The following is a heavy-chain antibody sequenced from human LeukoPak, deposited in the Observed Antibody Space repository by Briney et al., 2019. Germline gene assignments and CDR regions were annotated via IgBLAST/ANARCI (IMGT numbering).Heavy chain of an antibody. J-gene: IGHJ4*02. Sequence: ASVKVSCKASGYTFTSYGISWVRQAPGQGLEWMGWISAYNGNTNYAQKLQGRVTMTTDTSTSTAYMELRSLRSDDTAVYYCARDPSAIGILGYCSSTSCYIDYWSQGTLVTVSS. CDR2: ISAYNGNT. V-gene: IGHV1-18*01. CDR3: ARDPSAIGILGYCSSTSCYIDY. D-gene: IGHD2-2*02. CDR1: GYTFTSYG.